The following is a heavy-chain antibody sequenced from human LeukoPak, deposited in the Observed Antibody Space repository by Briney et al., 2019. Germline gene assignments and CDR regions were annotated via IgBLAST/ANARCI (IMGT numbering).Heavy chain of an antibody. CDR3: AKDSGSYYTSDY. D-gene: IGHD3-10*01. J-gene: IGHJ4*02. CDR2: IRYDGSNK. Sequence: GGSLRLSCAASAFTFNNYDMHWVRQAPGRGLEWVAFIRYDGSNKYYADFVEGRFAISRDNSKNTLYLLMNSLRAEDTAVYYCAKDSGSYYTSDYWGQGTLVTVSS. V-gene: IGHV3-30*02. CDR1: AFTFNNYD.